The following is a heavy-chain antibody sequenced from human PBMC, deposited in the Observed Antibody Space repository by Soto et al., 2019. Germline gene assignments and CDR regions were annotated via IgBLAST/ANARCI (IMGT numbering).Heavy chain of an antibody. CDR2: IYHSGST. CDR1: GGSISSSNW. V-gene: IGHV4-4*02. Sequence: QVQLQESGPGLVKPSGTLSLTCAVSGGSISSSNWWSWVRQPPGKGLEWIGEIYHSGSTNYNPSLKSRDTISVDKSKNQVSLKLSSVTAADTAVYYCARVWGYYDSSGYYYYYYGMDVWGQGTTVTVSS. CDR3: ARVWGYYDSSGYYYYYYGMDV. J-gene: IGHJ6*02. D-gene: IGHD3-22*01.